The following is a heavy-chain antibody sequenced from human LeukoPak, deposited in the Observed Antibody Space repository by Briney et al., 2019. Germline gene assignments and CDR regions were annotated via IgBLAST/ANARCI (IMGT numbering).Heavy chain of an antibody. CDR3: ARGSVVVTASPLDY. Sequence: SETLSLTCTVSGGSISSYYWSWIRQPPGKGLEWIGYFYYSGSTNYNPSLKSRVTISVDTSKNQFSLKLSSVTAADTAVYYCARGSVVVTASPLDYWGQGTLVTVSS. V-gene: IGHV4-59*01. CDR1: GGSISSYY. CDR2: FYYSGST. J-gene: IGHJ4*02. D-gene: IGHD2-21*02.